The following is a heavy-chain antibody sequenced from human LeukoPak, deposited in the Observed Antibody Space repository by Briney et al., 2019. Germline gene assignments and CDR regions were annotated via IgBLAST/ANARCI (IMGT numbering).Heavy chain of an antibody. J-gene: IGHJ3*02. CDR2: ISTSSGYT. CDR3: AYESSGYHQRSDAFDI. Sequence: GGSLRLSCTASGFTFSDSYINWIRQAPGKGPEWISLISTSSGYTDYADSVKGRFTISRDNAKNSLYLQMDSLRVEDTAMYYCAYESSGYHQRSDAFDIWGRGTVVIVSS. CDR1: GFTFSDSY. V-gene: IGHV3-11*06. D-gene: IGHD3-22*01.